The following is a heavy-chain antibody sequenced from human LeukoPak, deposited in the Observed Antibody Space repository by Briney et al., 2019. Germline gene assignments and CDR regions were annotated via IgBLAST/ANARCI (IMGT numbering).Heavy chain of an antibody. CDR3: ATDILTGYYPLDY. J-gene: IGHJ4*02. V-gene: IGHV1-24*01. D-gene: IGHD3-9*01. CDR1: GYTLTELS. Sequence: ASVKVSRKVSGYTLTELSMHWVRQAPGKGLEWMGGFDPEDGETIYAQKFQGRVTMTEDTSTDTAYMELSSLRSEDTAVYYCATDILTGYYPLDYWGQGTLVTVSS. CDR2: FDPEDGET.